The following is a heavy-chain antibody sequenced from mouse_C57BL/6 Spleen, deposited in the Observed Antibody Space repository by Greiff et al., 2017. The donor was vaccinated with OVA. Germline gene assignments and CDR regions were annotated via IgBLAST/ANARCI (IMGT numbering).Heavy chain of an antibody. V-gene: IGHV5-17*01. CDR2: ISSGSSNI. D-gene: IGHD1-1*01. J-gene: IGHJ2*01. CDR3: ARGDGHYFDY. Sequence: DVKLVESGGGLVKPGGSLKLSCAASGFTFSDYGMHWVRQAPEKGLEWVAYISSGSSNIYYADTVKGRFTISRDNAKNTLFLQMTSLRSEDTAMYYCARGDGHYFDYWGQGTTLTVSS. CDR1: GFTFSDYG.